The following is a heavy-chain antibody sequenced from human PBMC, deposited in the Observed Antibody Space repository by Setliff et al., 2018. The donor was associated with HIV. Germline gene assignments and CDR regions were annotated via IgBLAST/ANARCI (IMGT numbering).Heavy chain of an antibody. D-gene: IGHD2-8*01. CDR1: GYTFTTYY. CDR3: ARSFGVQYYYYMDV. J-gene: IGHJ6*03. Sequence: ASVMVSCKASGYTFTTYYMHWVRQAPGQGLEWMGIIHPSGGSTNYARRFQGRVTMTRDTSTSTVYMELSSLRSEDTAVYYCARSFGVQYYYYMDVWGKGTTVTVSS. CDR2: IHPSGGST. V-gene: IGHV1-46*01.